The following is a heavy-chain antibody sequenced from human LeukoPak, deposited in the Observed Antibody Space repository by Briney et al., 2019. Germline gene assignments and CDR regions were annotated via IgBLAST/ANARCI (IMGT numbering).Heavy chain of an antibody. D-gene: IGHD3-3*01. V-gene: IGHV1-2*02. CDR2: INPNSGGT. CDR1: GYTFTGYY. Sequence: ASVKVSCKASGYTFTGYYMHWVRQAPGQGLEWMGWINPNSGGTNYAQRFQGRVTMTRDTSISTAYMELSRLRSDDTAVYYCARDGNDFWSGYQNWFDPWGQGTLVTVSS. J-gene: IGHJ5*02. CDR3: ARDGNDFWSGYQNWFDP.